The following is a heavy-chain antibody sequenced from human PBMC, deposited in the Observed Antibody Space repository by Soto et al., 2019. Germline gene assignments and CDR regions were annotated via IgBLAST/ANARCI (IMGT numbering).Heavy chain of an antibody. CDR1: GFTFSSYS. J-gene: IGHJ4*02. Sequence: GGSLRLSCAASGFTFSSYSMNWVRQAPGKGLEWVSSISSSSSYIYYADSVKGRFTIXRDNAKNSLYLQMNSLRAEDTAVYYCARDPLKRVGVVTGDYWGQGTLVTVSS. D-gene: IGHD2-21*02. CDR2: ISSSSSYI. V-gene: IGHV3-21*01. CDR3: ARDPLKRVGVVTGDY.